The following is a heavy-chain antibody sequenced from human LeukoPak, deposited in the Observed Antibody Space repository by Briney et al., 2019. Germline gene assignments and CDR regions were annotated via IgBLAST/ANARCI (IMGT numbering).Heavy chain of an antibody. CDR3: ARGPMVRYFDWLDIYYYYMDV. V-gene: IGHV1-18*01. D-gene: IGHD3-9*01. Sequence: GASVKVSCKASGYSFTSNVISWVRQAPGQGLEWMGWISAYNGNTNYAQKLQGRVTMTTDTSTSTAYMELRSLRSDDTAVYYCARGPMVRYFDWLDIYYYYMDVWGKGTTVTISS. J-gene: IGHJ6*03. CDR1: GYSFTSNV. CDR2: ISAYNGNT.